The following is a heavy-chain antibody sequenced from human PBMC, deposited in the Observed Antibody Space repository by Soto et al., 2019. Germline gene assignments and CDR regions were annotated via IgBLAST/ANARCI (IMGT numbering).Heavy chain of an antibody. V-gene: IGHV3-7*01. CDR1: GFTFSNSW. Sequence: GGSLRLSCAASGFTFSNSWMTWVRQAPGKGLEWVANMNQDGSEKYYEDSVKGRFTISRDNAKNSLYLQMNSLRAEDTAVYYCAAYPFDYWGQGTLVTVSS. CDR3: AAYPFDY. CDR2: MNQDGSEK. J-gene: IGHJ4*02.